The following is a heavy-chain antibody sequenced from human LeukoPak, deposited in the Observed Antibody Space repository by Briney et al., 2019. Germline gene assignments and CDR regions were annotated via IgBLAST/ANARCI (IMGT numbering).Heavy chain of an antibody. CDR2: INSDGSST. CDR1: GFTFSSYW. D-gene: IGHD3-22*01. Sequence: QSGGSLRLSCAASGFTFSSYWMHWVRQAPGKGLVWVSRINSDGSSTSYADSVKGRFTISRDNAKNTLYLQMNSLRAEDMALYYCAKPRQGYYDSSGYWWGDAFDIWGQGTMVTVSS. CDR3: AKPRQGYYDSSGYWWGDAFDI. J-gene: IGHJ3*02. V-gene: IGHV3-74*01.